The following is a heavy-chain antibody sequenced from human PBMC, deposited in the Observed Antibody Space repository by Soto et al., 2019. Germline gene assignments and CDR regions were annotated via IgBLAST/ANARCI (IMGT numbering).Heavy chain of an antibody. D-gene: IGHD6-19*01. CDR3: ARLRVSSGWYSPNYYPYGMDV. CDR1: GYTFISYD. V-gene: IGHV1-8*01. Sequence: ASVKVSCKAPGYTFISYDINWVRQATGQGLEWMGWMNPNSGNTDYVQKFQGRVTMTRNTSISTAYIELSSLRSEDTAVYYCARLRVSSGWYSPNYYPYGMDVWGQGTTVTVSS. CDR2: MNPNSGNT. J-gene: IGHJ6*02.